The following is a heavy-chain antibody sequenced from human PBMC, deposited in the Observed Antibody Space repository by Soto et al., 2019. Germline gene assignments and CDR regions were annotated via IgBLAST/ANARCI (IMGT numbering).Heavy chain of an antibody. D-gene: IGHD7-27*01. CDR2: IYYNGTT. V-gene: IGHV4-31*03. Sequence: PSETLSLTCTVIGGSIRSPNFSWSWIRQHPGKGPEWIGNIYYNGTTTYSPSLESRLTISLDPSKNQFSLTLKSVTAADTAVYYCARDDPLTPGDYWGQGTLVTVSS. J-gene: IGHJ4*02. CDR3: ARDDPLTPGDY. CDR1: GGSIRSPNFS.